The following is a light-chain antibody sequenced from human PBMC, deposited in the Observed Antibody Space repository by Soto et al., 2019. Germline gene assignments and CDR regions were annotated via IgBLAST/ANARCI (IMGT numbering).Light chain of an antibody. Sequence: DIQMTQSPSSLSASVGDRVTITCQASDDISNYLNWYQQKPGKAPKVLIYNSSNLESGVTSRFSGGGSGTEFTFTISSLQAEDTATYYFQQYANLPLTFGPGTKVDIK. J-gene: IGKJ3*01. V-gene: IGKV1-33*01. CDR3: QQYANLPLT. CDR1: DDISNY. CDR2: NSS.